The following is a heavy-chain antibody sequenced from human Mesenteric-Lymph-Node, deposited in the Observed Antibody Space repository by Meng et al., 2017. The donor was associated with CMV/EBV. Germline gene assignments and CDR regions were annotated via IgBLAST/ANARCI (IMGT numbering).Heavy chain of an antibody. Sequence: GESLKISCAASGFTVSSNYMSWVRQAPGKGLEWVSVIYNGGSTYYADSVKGRFTISRDNSKNTLYLQMNSLRAEDTAVYYCARIGSSSPYFDYWGQGTLVTVSS. CDR3: ARIGSSSPYFDY. D-gene: IGHD6-6*01. CDR2: IYNGGST. J-gene: IGHJ4*02. CDR1: GFTVSSNY. V-gene: IGHV3-53*01.